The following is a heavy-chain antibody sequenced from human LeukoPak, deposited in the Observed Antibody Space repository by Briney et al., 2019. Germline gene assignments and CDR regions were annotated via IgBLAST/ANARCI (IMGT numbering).Heavy chain of an antibody. D-gene: IGHD6-13*01. Sequence: GGSLRLSCAASGFTFTNYWMSWVRQAPGKGLEWVANIKQDGSEEYYVDSVKGRFTISRDNAKNSLYLQMNSLRAEDTAVYYCARRGGSSWYNWFDPWGQGTLVTVSS. J-gene: IGHJ5*02. CDR3: ARRGGSSWYNWFDP. V-gene: IGHV3-7*03. CDR2: IKQDGSEE. CDR1: GFTFTNYW.